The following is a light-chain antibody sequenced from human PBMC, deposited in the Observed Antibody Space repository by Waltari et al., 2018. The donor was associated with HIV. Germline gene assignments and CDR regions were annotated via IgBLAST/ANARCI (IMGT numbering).Light chain of an antibody. CDR3: QTWGTGIRV. CDR1: SGHSSYA. Sequence: QLVLTQSPSASASLGASVKLTCTLSSGHSSYAIAWHQQQPEKGPRYLMKLNSDGSHSKGDGIPDRFSGSSSGAERDLTIASLQSEDEADYYCQTWGTGIRVFGGGTKLTVL. V-gene: IGLV4-69*01. CDR2: LNSDGSH. J-gene: IGLJ3*02.